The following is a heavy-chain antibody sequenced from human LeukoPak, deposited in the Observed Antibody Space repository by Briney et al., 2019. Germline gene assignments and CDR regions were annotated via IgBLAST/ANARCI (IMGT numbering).Heavy chain of an antibody. V-gene: IGHV3-21*04. CDR2: ISSSSSYI. Sequence: GGSLRLSCAASGFTFSSYSMNWVRQAPGKGLEWVSSISSSSSYIYYADSVKGRFTISRDNSKNTLYLQMNSLRAEDTAVYYCAKDPHSSSWYQGAFDIWGQGTMVTVSS. D-gene: IGHD6-13*01. J-gene: IGHJ3*02. CDR3: AKDPHSSSWYQGAFDI. CDR1: GFTFSSYS.